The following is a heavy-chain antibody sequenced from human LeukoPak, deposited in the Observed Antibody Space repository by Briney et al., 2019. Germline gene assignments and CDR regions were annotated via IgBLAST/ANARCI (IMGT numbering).Heavy chain of an antibody. D-gene: IGHD2-8*02. CDR1: GFTFSTFS. Sequence: GGSLRLSCAASGFTFSTFSMIWVRQPPGKGLEWVSSIFPSGGEIHYADSVRGRFTISRDTSKSTLSLQMNSLRAEDTAIYYCATYRQVLSPFESWGQGTLVTVSS. J-gene: IGHJ4*02. V-gene: IGHV3-23*01. CDR3: ATYRQVLSPFES. CDR2: IFPSGGEI.